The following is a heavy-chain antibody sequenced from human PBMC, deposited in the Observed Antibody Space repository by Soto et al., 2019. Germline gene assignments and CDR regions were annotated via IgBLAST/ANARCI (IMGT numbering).Heavy chain of an antibody. Sequence: GSLRLSCAASGFTFSSYAMSWVRQAPGKGLEWVSAISGSGGSTYYADSVKGRFTISRDNSKNTLYLQMNSLRAEDTAVYYCAKSQYYDILTGLYYFDYWGQGTLVTVSS. CDR1: GFTFSSYA. J-gene: IGHJ4*02. V-gene: IGHV3-23*01. D-gene: IGHD3-9*01. CDR2: ISGSGGST. CDR3: AKSQYYDILTGLYYFDY.